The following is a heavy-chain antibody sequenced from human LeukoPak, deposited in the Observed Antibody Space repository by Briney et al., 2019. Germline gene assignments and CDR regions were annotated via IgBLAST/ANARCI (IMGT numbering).Heavy chain of an antibody. CDR3: ARGQPYYYDSRGYSVPHD. CDR2: IYSVGTT. D-gene: IGHD3-22*01. Sequence: GGSLSLSCAASVFTVSSVYMSWVRQAPGKGLEWVSLIYSVGTTYYADSVKGRFIISRDDSKNTLYLQMNSLRAEDTAVYYCARGQPYYYDSRGYSVPHDWGQGTLVIVSS. CDR1: VFTVSSVY. V-gene: IGHV3-53*01. J-gene: IGHJ4*02.